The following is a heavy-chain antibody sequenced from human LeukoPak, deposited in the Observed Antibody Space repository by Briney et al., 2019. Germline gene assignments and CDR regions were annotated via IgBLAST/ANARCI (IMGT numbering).Heavy chain of an antibody. J-gene: IGHJ3*02. V-gene: IGHV4-39*07. CDR3: ARGDSIQADIKYDALDI. CDR2: IYYSGST. Sequence: SETLSLTCIVSGGSIRSSSYYWGWLRQPPGKGLEWIGSIYYSGSTYYNPSLRSRVTISVDASKNHFSLKLTSVTAADTAVYYCARGDSIQADIKYDALDIWGQGTMVTVS. D-gene: IGHD2-2*02. CDR1: GGSIRSSSYY.